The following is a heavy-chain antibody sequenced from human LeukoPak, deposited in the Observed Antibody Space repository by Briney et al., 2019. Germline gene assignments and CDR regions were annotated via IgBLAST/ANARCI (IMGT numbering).Heavy chain of an antibody. CDR2: IHYSGST. V-gene: IGHV4-59*08. CDR1: GGSNY. D-gene: IGHD1-20*01. CDR3: AKHSNWNAGVDWFDP. Sequence: SETLSLTCTVSGGSNYWSWIRQPPGKGLEWIAYIHYSGSTNYNPSHKSRVTISIDTSKNQFSLKLNSVTAADTAVYYCAKHSNWNAGVDWFDPWGQGTLVTVSS. J-gene: IGHJ5*02.